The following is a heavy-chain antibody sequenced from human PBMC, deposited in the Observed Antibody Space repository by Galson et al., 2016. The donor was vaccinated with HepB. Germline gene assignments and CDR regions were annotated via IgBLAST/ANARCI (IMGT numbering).Heavy chain of an antibody. V-gene: IGHV3-7*05. D-gene: IGHD2-2*01. Sequence: SLRLSCATSGFTFSTYYMTWVRQPPGKGLEWVAGIKQDGSEKYYVDSVKGRFTISRDNAKNSLYVQMDSLRAEDTAVYFCARERFCTSAACYVWTAFHIAGQGTMVTVAS. CDR1: GFTFSTYY. J-gene: IGHJ3*02. CDR2: IKQDGSEK. CDR3: ARERFCTSAACYVWTAFHI.